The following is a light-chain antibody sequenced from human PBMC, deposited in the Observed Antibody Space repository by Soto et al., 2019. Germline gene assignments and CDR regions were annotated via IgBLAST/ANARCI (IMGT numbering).Light chain of an antibody. CDR3: QQSYT. Sequence: DIQMTQSPSSLSASVGDRVTITCQASQNINNYLNWYQHKPGKPPKLLIYDASSLDTGVPSRFSRSGSGTAFTLTISSLQPEDIATYYCQQSYTFGQGTKLEIK. J-gene: IGKJ2*01. V-gene: IGKV1-33*01. CDR1: QNINNY. CDR2: DAS.